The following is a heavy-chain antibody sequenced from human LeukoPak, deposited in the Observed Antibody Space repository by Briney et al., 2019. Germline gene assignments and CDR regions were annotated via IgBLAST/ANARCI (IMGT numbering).Heavy chain of an antibody. CDR3: ARLGPMVRYYFDY. D-gene: IGHD3-10*01. Sequence: GESLKISCKGSGYSFSDYWIGWVRQRPGKGLEWMGIIYPGDSDTRYSPSFQGQVTISADKSISTAYLQWSSLKASDTAMYYCARLGPMVRYYFDYWGQGTLVTVSS. J-gene: IGHJ4*02. CDR2: IYPGDSDT. V-gene: IGHV5-51*01. CDR1: GYSFSDYW.